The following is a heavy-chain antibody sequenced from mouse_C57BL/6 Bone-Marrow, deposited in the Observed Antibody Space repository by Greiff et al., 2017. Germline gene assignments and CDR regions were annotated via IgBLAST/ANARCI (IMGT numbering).Heavy chain of an antibody. D-gene: IGHD1-1*01. CDR1: GYTFTSYW. CDR2: IHPNGGST. V-gene: IGHV1-64*01. J-gene: IGHJ1*01. CDR3: AIYYGSSYWYFDV. Sequence: VQLQQPGAELVKPGASVKLSCKASGYTFTSYWMHWVKQRPGQGLEWIGMIHPNGGSTNYNEKFKSKATMTVDKSSSTAYVQLSSLTSEDSAVYYCAIYYGSSYWYFDVWGSGTTVTVSS.